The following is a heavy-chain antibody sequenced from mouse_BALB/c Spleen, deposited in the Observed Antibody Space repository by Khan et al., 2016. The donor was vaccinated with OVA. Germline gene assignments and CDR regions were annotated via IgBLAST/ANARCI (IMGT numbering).Heavy chain of an antibody. J-gene: IGHJ4*01. CDR3: ARAYYGNYREAMNY. D-gene: IGHD2-10*01. Sequence: QVQLQQSGPGLVAPSQSLSITCTVSGFSLTGYGVNWVRQPPGKGLEWLGMIWGDGSTDYNSALKSRLSISKDNSTSQVFLKMNSLQTDDTAMYYCARAYYGNYREAMNYWGHGTSVTVSS. V-gene: IGHV2-6-7*01. CDR1: GFSLTGYG. CDR2: IWGDGST.